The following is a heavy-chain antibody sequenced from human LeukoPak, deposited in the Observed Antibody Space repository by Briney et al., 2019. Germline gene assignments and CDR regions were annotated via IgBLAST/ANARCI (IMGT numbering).Heavy chain of an antibody. Sequence: PGGSLRLSCVASGFTFSSYTMSWVRQAPGKGLEWVSALNAGGGSTHYADSVRGRFTISRDNSKNTLYLQMNSLRAEDTAVYYCASPVRDRYCSGGNCYSPFDFWGQGNLVTVSS. D-gene: IGHD2-15*01. V-gene: IGHV3-23*01. CDR3: ASPVRDRYCSGGNCYSPFDF. CDR1: GFTFSSYT. J-gene: IGHJ4*02. CDR2: LNAGGGST.